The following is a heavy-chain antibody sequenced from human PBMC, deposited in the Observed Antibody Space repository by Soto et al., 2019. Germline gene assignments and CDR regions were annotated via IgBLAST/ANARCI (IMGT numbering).Heavy chain of an antibody. CDR1: GYSFTGYW. D-gene: IGHD3-10*01. Sequence: PGESLKISCKGSGYSFTGYWIGWVRQMPGKGLEWMGIIYPGDSDTRYSPSFQGQVTISADKSISTAYLQWSSLKASDTAMYYCARLLFYYGSGRPSYYYYGMDVWGQGTTVTVSS. CDR3: ARLLFYYGSGRPSYYYYGMDV. V-gene: IGHV5-51*01. J-gene: IGHJ6*02. CDR2: IYPGDSDT.